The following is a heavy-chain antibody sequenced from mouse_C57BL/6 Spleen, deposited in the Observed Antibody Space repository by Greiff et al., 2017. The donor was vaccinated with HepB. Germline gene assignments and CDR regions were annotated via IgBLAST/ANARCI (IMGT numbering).Heavy chain of an antibody. CDR2: IDPEDGET. J-gene: IGHJ2*01. CDR3: AREGRDYFDY. V-gene: IGHV14-2*01. Sequence: EVQLQQSGAELVKPGASVKLSCTASGFNIKDYYMHWVKQRTEQGLEWIGRIDPEDGETKYALKFQGKATITADTSSNTAYLQLSSLTSEDTAVYYCAREGRDYFDYWGQGTTLTVSS. CDR1: GFNIKDYY.